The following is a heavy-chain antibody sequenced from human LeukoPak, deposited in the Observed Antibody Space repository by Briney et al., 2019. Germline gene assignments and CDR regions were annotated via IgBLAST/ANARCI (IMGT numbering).Heavy chain of an antibody. J-gene: IGHJ4*02. V-gene: IGHV3-7*01. Sequence: PGGSLRLSCAASGFTFSNYWISWVRQAPGKGLEWVANIKSDGSEKYYVDSVKGRFTISRDNAKNSLYLQMNSLRAEDTAMYYCARHDNSGWYSVNYWGQGTLVTVSS. CDR1: GFTFSNYW. CDR3: ARHDNSGWYSVNY. CDR2: IKSDGSEK. D-gene: IGHD6-19*01.